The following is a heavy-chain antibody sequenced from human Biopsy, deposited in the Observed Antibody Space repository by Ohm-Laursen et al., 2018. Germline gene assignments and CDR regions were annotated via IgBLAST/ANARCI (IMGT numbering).Heavy chain of an antibody. J-gene: IGHJ5*02. D-gene: IGHD5-24*01. CDR1: AGSVSSSSYY. CDR2: IHNTGST. V-gene: IGHV4-61*01. CDR3: ARSLLMASLNWFDP. Sequence: SDTLSLTCAVSAGSVSSSSYYWSWIRQPPGQRLEWIGYIHNTGSTNYNPSLKSRVSISVDTSKNQFSLELSSVTAADTAVYFCARSLLMASLNWFDPWGQGTLVTVTS.